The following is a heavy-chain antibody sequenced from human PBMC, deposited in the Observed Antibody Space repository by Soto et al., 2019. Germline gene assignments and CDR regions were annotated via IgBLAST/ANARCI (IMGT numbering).Heavy chain of an antibody. CDR2: ISPSSSYI. CDR1: GFICSSST. V-gene: IGHV3-21*01. CDR3: ARETRDSSA. D-gene: IGHD1-1*01. J-gene: IGHJ5*02. Sequence: GGSLRVSCAASGFICSSSTLSWVRQAPGKGLEWVSCISPSSSYIYYADSVKGRFSISRDNAKNSLFLEMNNLRAEDTAVYYCARETRDSSAWGQGTLVTVSS.